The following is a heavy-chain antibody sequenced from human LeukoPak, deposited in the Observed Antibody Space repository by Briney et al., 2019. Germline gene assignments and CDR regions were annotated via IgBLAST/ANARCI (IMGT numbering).Heavy chain of an antibody. J-gene: IGHJ6*02. CDR1: GGSISSGGYY. D-gene: IGHD3-3*01. Sequence: PSETLSLTCTVSGGSISSGGYYWSWIRQHPGKGLEWIGYIYYSGSTYYNPSLKSRVTISVDTSKHQFSLKLSSVTAADTAVYYCARDGGVAIDGMDVWGQGTTVTVSS. CDR3: ARDGGVAIDGMDV. CDR2: IYYSGST. V-gene: IGHV4-31*03.